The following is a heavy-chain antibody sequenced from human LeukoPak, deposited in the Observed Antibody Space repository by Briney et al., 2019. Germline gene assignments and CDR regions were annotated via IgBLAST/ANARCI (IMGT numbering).Heavy chain of an antibody. CDR1: GFTFSRAW. D-gene: IGHD6-13*01. CDR2: TNRDGTST. Sequence: PGGSLRLSCAASGFTFSRAWMHWVRQVPGKGLVWVSRTNRDGTSTTYADSVKGRFTVTRDDATNTLHLHMDSLKVEDTAVYFCARDDYQGAAGGNPAYWFFDLWGRGTPVTVSS. V-gene: IGHV3-74*01. J-gene: IGHJ2*01. CDR3: ARDDYQGAAGGNPAYWFFDL.